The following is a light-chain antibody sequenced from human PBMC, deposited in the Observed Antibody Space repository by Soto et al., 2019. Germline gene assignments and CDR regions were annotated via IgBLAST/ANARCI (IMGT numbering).Light chain of an antibody. V-gene: IGKV1-39*01. Sequence: DIQMTQSPSSLSASVGDRVTITCRASQTIIRYLNWYQQKPGRAPNLLIYAASNLQSGVPSRFSGSASGTEFTLTIRSLQPEDFATYYCQQSYSTLFSFGPGTKVEIK. CDR2: AAS. CDR3: QQSYSTLFS. CDR1: QTIIRY. J-gene: IGKJ3*01.